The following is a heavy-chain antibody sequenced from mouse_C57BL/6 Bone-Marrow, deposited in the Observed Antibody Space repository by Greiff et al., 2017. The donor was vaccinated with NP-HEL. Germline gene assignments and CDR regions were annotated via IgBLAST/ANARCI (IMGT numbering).Heavy chain of an antibody. J-gene: IGHJ1*03. CDR3: ARRRGTPYWYLDV. V-gene: IGHV1-64*01. Sequence: QVQLKQPGADLVKPGASVKLSCTASGYTFTSYWMHWVKQRPGQGLEWIGMIHPNSGSTNYNEKFKSKFTLTVDKSSSTAYMQLSSLTSEDDAVSCCARRRGTPYWYLDVWGTGTTVTVSS. CDR2: IHPNSGST. D-gene: IGHD2-14*01. CDR1: GYTFTSYW.